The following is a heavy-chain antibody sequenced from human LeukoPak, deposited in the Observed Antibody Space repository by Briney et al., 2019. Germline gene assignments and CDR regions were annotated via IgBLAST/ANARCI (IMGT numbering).Heavy chain of an antibody. CDR3: ARAAQWLALDY. CDR1: GGTFSSYA. J-gene: IGHJ4*02. CDR2: IIPILGIA. D-gene: IGHD6-19*01. Sequence: SAKVSCKASGGTFSSYAISWVRQAPGQGLEWMGRIIPILGIANYAQKFQGRVTITADKSTSTAYMELSSLRSEDTAVYYRARAAQWLALDYWGQGTLVTVSS. V-gene: IGHV1-69*04.